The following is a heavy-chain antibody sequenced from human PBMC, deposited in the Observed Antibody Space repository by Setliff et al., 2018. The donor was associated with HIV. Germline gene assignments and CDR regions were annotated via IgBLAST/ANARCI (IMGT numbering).Heavy chain of an antibody. CDR1: GYTFTDYY. Sequence: ASVKVSCKASGYTFTDYYIQWVRQAPGQGLEWMGWINTNSGDTNYAEKFQGRVTMTRKTSISTAYMELSRLKSHDTAVYYCARGGGYCTNGLCYNRWFDPWCQGTPVTSPQ. CDR3: ARGGGYCTNGLCYNRWFDP. J-gene: IGHJ5*02. CDR2: INTNSGDT. V-gene: IGHV1-2*02. D-gene: IGHD2-8*01.